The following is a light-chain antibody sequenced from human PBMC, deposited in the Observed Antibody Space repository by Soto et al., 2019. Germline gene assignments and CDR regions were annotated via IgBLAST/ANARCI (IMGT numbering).Light chain of an antibody. J-gene: IGKJ2*01. Sequence: DIQMTQSPSSLSASAGDRVTITCRASQSISTYLNWYQQKPGKAPALLIYAASSLQSGVPSRFSGSGSGTDFTLTINSLQPEDFATYYCQQSNITPHTFDQGTKLEIK. CDR2: AAS. V-gene: IGKV1-39*01. CDR1: QSISTY. CDR3: QQSNITPHT.